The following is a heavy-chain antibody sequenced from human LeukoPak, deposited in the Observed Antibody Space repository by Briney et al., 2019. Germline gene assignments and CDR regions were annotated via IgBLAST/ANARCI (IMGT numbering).Heavy chain of an antibody. CDR1: GGSISSSNYY. Sequence: RPSETLSLTCTVSGGSISSSNYYWGWIRQPPGKGLEWIGSIYYSGSTYYNPSLKSRVTISVDTSKNPFSLKLSSVTAADTAVYYCARLGYYGSGSLVDYFDYWGQGTLVTVSS. CDR2: IYYSGST. V-gene: IGHV4-39*01. D-gene: IGHD3-10*01. CDR3: ARLGYYGSGSLVDYFDY. J-gene: IGHJ4*02.